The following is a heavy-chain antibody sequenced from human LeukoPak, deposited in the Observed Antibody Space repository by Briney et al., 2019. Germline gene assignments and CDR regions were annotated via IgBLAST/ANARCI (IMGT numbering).Heavy chain of an antibody. CDR1: GYTFTSYG. D-gene: IGHD3-10*01. Sequence: ASVKVSCKASGYTFTSYGISWVRQAPGQGLEWMGWISAYNGNTNYAQELQGRVTMTTDTSTSTAYMELRSLRSDDTAVYYCARERFPGAVRGVILDYWGQGTLVTVSS. CDR2: ISAYNGNT. V-gene: IGHV1-18*01. CDR3: ARERFPGAVRGVILDY. J-gene: IGHJ4*02.